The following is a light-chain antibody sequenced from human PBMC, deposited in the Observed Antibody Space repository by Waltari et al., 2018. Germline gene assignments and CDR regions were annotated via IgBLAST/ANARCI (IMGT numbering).Light chain of an antibody. CDR3: LQRSSWPYT. Sequence: EVVVAQSPATLTFSPGERATLSCRARQTVRSFSTWYQQKPGQAPRRLIFDAARRAPVIPAKFRGSGSGTDVTLTVSNLEPEDVAVYYCLQRSSWPYTFGQGTRVEIK. J-gene: IGKJ2*01. V-gene: IGKV3-11*01. CDR1: QTVRSF. CDR2: DAA.